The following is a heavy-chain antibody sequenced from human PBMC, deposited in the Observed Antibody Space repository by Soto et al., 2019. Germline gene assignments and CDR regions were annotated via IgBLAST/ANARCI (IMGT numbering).Heavy chain of an antibody. Sequence: QVQLQESGPGLVKPSQTLSLTCSVSGGSISSDDYYWHWIRQPPGEGLEWIGYIYYSGRNLYNPSLESRVAVSIDTSQSQCSLKVLSVSDADTAVDCCARERSISPECYDDWGQGSL. CDR2: IYYSGRN. CDR3: ARERSISPECYDD. J-gene: IGHJ4*02. D-gene: IGHD6-6*01. CDR1: GGSISSDDYY. V-gene: IGHV4-30-4*01.